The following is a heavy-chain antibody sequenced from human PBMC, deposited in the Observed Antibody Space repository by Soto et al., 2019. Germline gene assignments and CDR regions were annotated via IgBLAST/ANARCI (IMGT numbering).Heavy chain of an antibody. CDR2: INHSGST. CDR3: ARGGDTARIDY. Sequence: SETLSLTCAVYGGSFSGYYWSWIRQPPGKGLEWIGEINHSGSTNYNPSLKSRVTISVDTSKNQFSLKLSSVTAADTAVYYCARGGDTARIDYWGQGTLVTVSS. D-gene: IGHD5-18*01. CDR1: GGSFSGYY. J-gene: IGHJ4*02. V-gene: IGHV4-34*01.